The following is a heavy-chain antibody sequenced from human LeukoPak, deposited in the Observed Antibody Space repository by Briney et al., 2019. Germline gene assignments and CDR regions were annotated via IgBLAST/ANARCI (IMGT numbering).Heavy chain of an antibody. CDR1: GDSISSGDYY. V-gene: IGHV4-61*08. CDR3: ARIRRDGYNFFDY. CDR2: IYYSGST. Sequence: PSETLSLTCTVSGDSISSGDYYWSWIRQPPGKGLEWIGYIYYSGSTNYNPSLKSRVTISVDTSKNQFSLKLSSVTAADTAVYYCARIRRDGYNFFDYWGQGTLVTVSS. D-gene: IGHD5-24*01. J-gene: IGHJ4*02.